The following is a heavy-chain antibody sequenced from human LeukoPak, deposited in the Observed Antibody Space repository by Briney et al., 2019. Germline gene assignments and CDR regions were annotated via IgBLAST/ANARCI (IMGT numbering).Heavy chain of an antibody. CDR1: GYTFTGYY. Sequence: GASVKVFCKASGYTFTGYYMHWVRQAPGQGLEWMGWINPNSGGTNYAQKFQGRVTMTRDTSISTAYMELSRLRSDDTAVYYCARSPALLWFGELHPYYFDYWGQGTLVTVSS. CDR2: INPNSGGT. CDR3: ARSPALLWFGELHPYYFDY. J-gene: IGHJ4*02. D-gene: IGHD3-10*01. V-gene: IGHV1-2*02.